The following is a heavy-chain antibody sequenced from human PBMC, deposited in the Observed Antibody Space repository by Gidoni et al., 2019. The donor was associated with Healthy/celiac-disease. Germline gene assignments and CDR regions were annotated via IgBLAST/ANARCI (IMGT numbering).Heavy chain of an antibody. CDR1: GGTFSSYA. CDR2: IIPIFGTA. D-gene: IGHD2-2*01. J-gene: IGHJ6*02. CDR3: ARMGYCSSTSCYRGYYYYGMDV. Sequence: QVQLVQSGAEVKKPGSSVKVSCKASGGTFSSYAIRWVRQAPGQGLEWMGGIIPIFGTANYAQKFQGRVTITADKSTSTAYMELSSLRSEDTAVYYCARMGYCSSTSCYRGYYYYGMDVWGQGTTVTVSS. V-gene: IGHV1-69*06.